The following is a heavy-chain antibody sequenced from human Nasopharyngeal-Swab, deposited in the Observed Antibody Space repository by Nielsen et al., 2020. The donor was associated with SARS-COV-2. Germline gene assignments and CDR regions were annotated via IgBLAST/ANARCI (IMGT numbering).Heavy chain of an antibody. D-gene: IGHD3-9*01. CDR2: IYYSGST. CDR3: ARDITYYDILTGYFSYWYFDL. Sequence: WSRQPPGQGLEWIGYIYYSGSTNYNPSLKSRVTISVDTSKNQFSLKLSSVTAADTAVYYCARDITYYDILTGYFSYWYFDLWGRGTLVTVSS. V-gene: IGHV4-59*01. J-gene: IGHJ2*01.